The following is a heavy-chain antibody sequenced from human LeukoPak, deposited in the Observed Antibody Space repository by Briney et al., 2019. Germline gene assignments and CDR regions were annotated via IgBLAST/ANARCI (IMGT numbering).Heavy chain of an antibody. D-gene: IGHD2-15*01. Sequence: PGGSLRLSCAASGFTFSSYAMHWVRQAPGKGLEWVAVISYDGSNKYYADSVKGRFTISRDNAKNSLYLQMNSLRAEDTAVYYCARDLNIVVMLAMTDAFDIWGQGTMVTVSS. CDR1: GFTFSSYA. CDR2: ISYDGSNK. J-gene: IGHJ3*02. V-gene: IGHV3-30*04. CDR3: ARDLNIVVMLAMTDAFDI.